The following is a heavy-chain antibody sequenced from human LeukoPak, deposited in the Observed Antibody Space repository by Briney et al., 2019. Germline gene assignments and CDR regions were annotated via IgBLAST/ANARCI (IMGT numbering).Heavy chain of an antibody. V-gene: IGHV1-2*02. D-gene: IGHD2-15*01. Sequence: ASVKVSCKTSGYTFTGYYMHWVRQAPGQGLEWMGGINPNSGGTNYAQKFQGRVTMTRDTSISTAYMELSRLRSDDTAVYYCARGSRGGGSEAFDFWGQGTQVTVSS. CDR1: GYTFTGYY. CDR2: INPNSGGT. CDR3: ARGSRGGGSEAFDF. J-gene: IGHJ4*02.